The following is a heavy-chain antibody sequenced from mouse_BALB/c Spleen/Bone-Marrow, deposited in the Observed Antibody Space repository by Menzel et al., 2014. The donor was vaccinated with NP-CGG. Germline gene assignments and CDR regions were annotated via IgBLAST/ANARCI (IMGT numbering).Heavy chain of an antibody. CDR1: GYTFSSYW. CDR2: ILPGSGST. D-gene: IGHD2-10*01. V-gene: IGHV1-9*01. CDR3: ARAYYVNYDAMDY. Sequence: QVQLQQSGAELMKPGASMKISCKATGYTFSSYWIGGVKQRPGQGLEWVGEILPGSGSTNYNERFKGKATFSADTSSNTAYMQLSSLTSEDSAVYYCARAYYVNYDAMDYWGQGTSVTVSS. J-gene: IGHJ4*01.